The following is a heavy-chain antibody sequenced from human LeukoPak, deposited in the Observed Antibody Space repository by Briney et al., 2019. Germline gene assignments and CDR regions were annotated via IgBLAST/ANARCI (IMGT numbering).Heavy chain of an antibody. J-gene: IGHJ6*03. CDR2: IRHEGNNK. CDR1: GITFSSYG. CDR3: ARARYETRIWPKSRYDYYHYMDV. Sequence: GGSLRLSCAASGITFSSYGMHWVRQAPDKGLEWVAFIRHEGNNKYYADSVKGRFTISRDNSKNTLYLQMDNLRAEDTAVYYCARARYETRIWPKSRYDYYHYMDVWGKGTTVTVSS. D-gene: IGHD3-3*01. V-gene: IGHV3-30*02.